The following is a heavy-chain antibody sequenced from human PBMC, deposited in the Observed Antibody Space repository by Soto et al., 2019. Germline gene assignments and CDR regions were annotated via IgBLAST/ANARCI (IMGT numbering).Heavy chain of an antibody. CDR3: ARHEVVVVAKTNWFDP. CDR2: IYYSGST. J-gene: IGHJ5*02. Sequence: SETLSLTCTVSGGSISSSSYYWGWIRQPPGKGLEWIGSIYYSGSTYYNPSLKSRVTISVDTSKNQFSLKLSSVTAADTAVYYCARHEVVVVAKTNWFDPWGQGTLVTVSS. CDR1: GGSISSSSYY. V-gene: IGHV4-39*01. D-gene: IGHD2-15*01.